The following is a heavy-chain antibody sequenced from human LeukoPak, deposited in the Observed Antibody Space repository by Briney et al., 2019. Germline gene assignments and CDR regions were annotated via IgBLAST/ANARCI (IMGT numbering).Heavy chain of an antibody. CDR1: GFTFSDYY. CDR3: AREYSSSWAPDYYGMDV. V-gene: IGHV3-11*04. J-gene: IGHJ6*02. CDR2: ISSSGSTI. D-gene: IGHD6-13*01. Sequence: GGSLRLSCAASGFTFSDYYMSWIRQAPGKVLAWVSYISSSGSTIYYAASVKGRFTISRDNAKNSLYLQMNSLRAEDTAVYYCAREYSSSWAPDYYGMDVWGQGTTVTVSS.